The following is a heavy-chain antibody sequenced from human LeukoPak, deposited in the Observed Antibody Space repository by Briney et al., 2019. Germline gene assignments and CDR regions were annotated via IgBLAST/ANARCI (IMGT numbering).Heavy chain of an antibody. J-gene: IGHJ4*02. CDR2: ISSSSSYI. Sequence: GGSLRLSCAASGFTFSSYSMNWARQAPGKGLEWVSSISSSSSYIYYADSVKGRFTISRDNAKNSLYLQMNSLRAEDTAVYYCARDEVGATWAPVDYWGQGTLVTVSS. CDR1: GFTFSSYS. CDR3: ARDEVGATWAPVDY. V-gene: IGHV3-21*01. D-gene: IGHD1-26*01.